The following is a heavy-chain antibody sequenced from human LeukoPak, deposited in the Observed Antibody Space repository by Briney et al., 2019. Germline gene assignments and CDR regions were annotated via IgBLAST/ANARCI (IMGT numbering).Heavy chain of an antibody. CDR2: FDPEDGET. CDR1: GYTLTDYY. J-gene: IGHJ3*02. D-gene: IGHD3-3*01. Sequence: GASVKVSCKASGYTLTDYYIHWVRQAPGKGLEWMGGFDPEDGETIYAQKFQGRVTMTEDTSTDTAYMELSSLRSEDTAVYYCTLGSEWRGAFDIWGQGTMVTVSS. CDR3: TLGSEWRGAFDI. V-gene: IGHV1-24*01.